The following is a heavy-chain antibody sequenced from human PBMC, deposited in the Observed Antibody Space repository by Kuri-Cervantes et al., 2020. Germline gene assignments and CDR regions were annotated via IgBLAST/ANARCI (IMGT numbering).Heavy chain of an antibody. CDR1: GDSISSDRYY. CDR2: IYTSGST. V-gene: IGHV4-61*02. Sequence: SETLSLTCTVSGDSISSDRYYWTWIRQPAGKGLEWIGRIYTSGSTNYNPSLKSRVTISVDKSKNQFSLKLSSVTAADTAVYYCARQGYSSSWYRDYWGQGTLVTVSS. CDR3: ARQGYSSSWYRDY. D-gene: IGHD6-13*01. J-gene: IGHJ4*02.